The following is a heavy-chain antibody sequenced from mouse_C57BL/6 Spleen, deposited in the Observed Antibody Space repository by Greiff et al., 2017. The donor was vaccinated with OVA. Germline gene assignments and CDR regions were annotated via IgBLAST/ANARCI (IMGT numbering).Heavy chain of an antibody. CDR2: ISSGGSYT. CDR1: GFTFSSYG. CDR3: ASPYYYGSSFPYAMDY. J-gene: IGHJ4*01. Sequence: EVKVVESGGDLVKPGGSLKLSCAASGFTFSSYGMSWVRQTPDKRLEWVATISSGGSYTYYPDSVKGRFTISRDNAKNTLYLQMSSLKSEDTAMYYCASPYYYGSSFPYAMDYWGQGTSVTVSS. D-gene: IGHD1-1*01. V-gene: IGHV5-6*01.